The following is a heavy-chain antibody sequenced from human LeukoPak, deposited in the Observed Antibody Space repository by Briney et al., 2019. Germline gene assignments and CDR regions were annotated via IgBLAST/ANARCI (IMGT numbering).Heavy chain of an antibody. CDR2: IRQDGGQT. V-gene: IGHV3-7*01. CDR3: ARDKHNPGSAFDI. CDR1: GFTIGSYW. J-gene: IGHJ3*02. Sequence: PGGSLRLSCAASGFTIGSYWMSWVRQAPGKGLEWVANIRQDGGQTYYVDSVKGRFTISRDNAKNSLYLQVNSLRAEDTAVYYCARDKHNPGSAFDIWGQGTMLTVSS. D-gene: IGHD5-24*01.